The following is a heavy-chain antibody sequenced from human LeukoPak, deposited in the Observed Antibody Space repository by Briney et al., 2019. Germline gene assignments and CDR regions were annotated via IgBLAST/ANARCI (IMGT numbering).Heavy chain of an antibody. CDR1: GFTFGSYS. CDR2: ISSSSSTI. Sequence: PGGSLRLSCAAPGFTFGSYSMNWVRQAPGKGLEWVSYISSSSSTIYYADSVKGRFTISRDNAKNSLYLQMNSLRAEDTAVYYCAREGGGYFDYWGQGTLVTVSS. J-gene: IGHJ4*02. V-gene: IGHV3-48*01. CDR3: AREGGGYFDY. D-gene: IGHD2-15*01.